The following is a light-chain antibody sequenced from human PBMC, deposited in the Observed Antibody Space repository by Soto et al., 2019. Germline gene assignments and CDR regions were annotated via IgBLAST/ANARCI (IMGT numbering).Light chain of an antibody. CDR2: GAS. V-gene: IGKV3-20*01. J-gene: IGKJ4*01. CDR3: QQYGSSPPRT. CDR1: QSVSSSY. Sequence: EIVLTQSPGTLSLSPGERATLSCRASQSVSSSYLAWYQQKPGQAPRLLIYGASSRATGIPDRFSGIGSGTDFTLTISRLEPVDFAGYYCQQYGSSPPRTFGGGTQVEIK.